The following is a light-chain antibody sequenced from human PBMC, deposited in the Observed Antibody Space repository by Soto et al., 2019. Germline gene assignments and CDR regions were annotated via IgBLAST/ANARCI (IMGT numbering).Light chain of an antibody. Sequence: VFTQSPCTLSLSPGERATLSCRASQSVSSSYLAWYQQKPGQAPRLLIYGASSRATGIPDRFSGSGSGTDFTLTISRLEPEDFAVYYCQQYGSSLTWTFGQGTRWIS. CDR1: QSVSSSY. CDR2: GAS. J-gene: IGKJ1*01. CDR3: QQYGSSLTWT. V-gene: IGKV3-20*01.